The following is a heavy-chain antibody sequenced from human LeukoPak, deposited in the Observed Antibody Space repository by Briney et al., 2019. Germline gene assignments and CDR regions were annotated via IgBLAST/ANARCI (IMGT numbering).Heavy chain of an antibody. Sequence: GGSLRLSCAASGFTLSPYWIHWVRQAPGKGLMWVSSISSSSSYIYYADSVKGRFTISRDNAKNSLYLQMNSLRAEDTAVYYCASSGAEMGFDYWGQGTLVTVSS. CDR3: ASSGAEMGFDY. J-gene: IGHJ4*02. V-gene: IGHV3-21*01. D-gene: IGHD5-24*01. CDR1: GFTLSPYW. CDR2: ISSSSSYI.